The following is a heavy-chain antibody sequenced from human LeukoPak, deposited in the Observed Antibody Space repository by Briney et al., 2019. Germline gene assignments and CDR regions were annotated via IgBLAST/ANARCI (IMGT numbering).Heavy chain of an antibody. CDR3: ARGLNYYDSSGYYSPYFDY. CDR1: GYTFTSYG. Sequence: GASVKVSYKASGYTFTSYGISWVRQAPGQGLEWMGWISAYNGNTNYAQKLQGRVTMTTDTSTSTAYMELRSLRSDDTAVYYCARGLNYYDSSGYYSPYFDYWGQGTLVTVSS. V-gene: IGHV1-18*01. J-gene: IGHJ4*02. CDR2: ISAYNGNT. D-gene: IGHD3-22*01.